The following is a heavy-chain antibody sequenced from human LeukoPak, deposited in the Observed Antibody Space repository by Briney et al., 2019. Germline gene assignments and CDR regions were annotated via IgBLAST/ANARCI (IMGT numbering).Heavy chain of an antibody. CDR2: IIPIFGTA. D-gene: IGHD2-15*01. CDR1: GGTFSSYA. J-gene: IGHJ6*03. CDR3: ARGGARSYYYYYMDV. Sequence: SVKVSCKASGGTFSSYAISWVRQAPGQGLEWMGGIIPIFGTANYAQKFQGRVTVTTDESTSTAYMELSSLRSEDTAVYYCARGGARSYYYYYMDVWGKGTTVTVSS. V-gene: IGHV1-69*05.